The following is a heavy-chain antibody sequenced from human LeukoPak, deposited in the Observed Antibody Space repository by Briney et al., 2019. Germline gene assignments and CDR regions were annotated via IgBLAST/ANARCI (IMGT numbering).Heavy chain of an antibody. CDR2: INPSGGST. J-gene: IGHJ2*01. CDR3: ARDRNGGSYSSYFDL. Sequence: RASVKVSCKASGYTFTSYYMHWVRQAPGQGLEWMGIINPSGGSTSYAQKFQGRVTMTRDTSTSTVYMELSSLRSEDTAVYYCARDRNGGSYSSYFDLWGRGTLVTVSS. CDR1: GYTFTSYY. D-gene: IGHD1-26*01. V-gene: IGHV1-46*01.